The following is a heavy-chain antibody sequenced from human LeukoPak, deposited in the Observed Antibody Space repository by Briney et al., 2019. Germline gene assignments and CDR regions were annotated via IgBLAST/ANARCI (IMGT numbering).Heavy chain of an antibody. J-gene: IGHJ6*02. CDR2: IYYSGNT. CDR3: ARAGESRYYYGMDV. D-gene: IGHD1-26*01. CDR1: GGSISSNSYY. V-gene: IGHV4-39*07. Sequence: SETLSLTCAVSGGSISSNSYYWGWVRQSPGKGLEWIGAIYYSGNTYYSPSLKSRVTISVDTSKNQFSLKLSSVTAADTAVYYCARAGESRYYYGMDVWGQGTTVTVSS.